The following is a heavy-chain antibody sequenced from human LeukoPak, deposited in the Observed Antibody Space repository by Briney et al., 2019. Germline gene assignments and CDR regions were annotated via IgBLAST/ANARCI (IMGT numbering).Heavy chain of an antibody. CDR1: DFTFSDYN. D-gene: IGHD5-18*01. V-gene: IGHV3-21*01. Sequence: GGSLRLSCAASDFTFSDYNMNWVRQAPGKGLEWVSSISLSSTYMYYADSVKGRFTISRDNAKNSLFLQMNTLRVEDTAVYYCARDSSYGTGGFDYWGQGTLVTVSS. CDR3: ARDSSYGTGGFDY. CDR2: ISLSSTYM. J-gene: IGHJ4*02.